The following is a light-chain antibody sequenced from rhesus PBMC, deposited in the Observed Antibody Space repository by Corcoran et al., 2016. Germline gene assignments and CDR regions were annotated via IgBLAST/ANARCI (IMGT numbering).Light chain of an antibody. CDR1: QGISNY. Sequence: DIQMTQSPSSLSAFTGDRITITCRASQGISNYLNWYQQKPGEVPKVLIHNADRLASGVPSRFIGSGSGTEFTLTISILQPEDFATYYCQQYNRSPLTFGGGTKVEI. V-gene: IGKV1-32*05. CDR3: QQYNRSPLT. J-gene: IGKJ4*01. CDR2: NAD.